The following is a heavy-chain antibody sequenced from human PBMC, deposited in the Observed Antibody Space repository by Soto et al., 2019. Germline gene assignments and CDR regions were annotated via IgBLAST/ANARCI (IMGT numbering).Heavy chain of an antibody. CDR2: INHSGST. V-gene: IGHV4-34*01. CDR3: ARGGSSSSSGAMDMDV. Sequence: PYETLCLTCAVYGGSFSRYYWSWIRQPPGKGLEWIGEINHSGSTNYNPSLKSRVTISVDTSKNQFSLKLSSVTAADTAVYYCARGGSSSSSGAMDMDVGDQGITVSVS. D-gene: IGHD6-13*01. CDR1: GGSFSRYY. J-gene: IGHJ6*02.